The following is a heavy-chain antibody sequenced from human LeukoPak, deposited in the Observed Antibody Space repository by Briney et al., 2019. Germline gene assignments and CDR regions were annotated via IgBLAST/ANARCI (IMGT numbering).Heavy chain of an antibody. CDR2: ISYDGSNK. Sequence: GRSLRLSCAASGFTFSSYAMHWVRQAPGKGLEWVAVISYDGSNKYYADSVKGRFTISRDNSKNTLYLQMNSLRAEDTAMYYCARVGGNSGSAYWGQGTLVTVSS. CDR1: GFTFSSYA. CDR3: ARVGGNSGSAY. V-gene: IGHV3-30-3*01. D-gene: IGHD2-21*02. J-gene: IGHJ4*02.